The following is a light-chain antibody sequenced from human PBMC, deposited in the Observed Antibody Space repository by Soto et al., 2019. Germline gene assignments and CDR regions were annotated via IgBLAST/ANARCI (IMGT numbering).Light chain of an antibody. Sequence: EIVMTQSPATLSVSPGEIATLSCRASQSVISNLAWYQQKPGQAPRLLIYGAFKRATGIPDRFSGSGSGTDFTLTISRMEPEDFAVYCCQQYGSSPRTFGQGTKVDIK. J-gene: IGKJ1*01. CDR3: QQYGSSPRT. CDR1: QSVISN. CDR2: GAF. V-gene: IGKV3-20*01.